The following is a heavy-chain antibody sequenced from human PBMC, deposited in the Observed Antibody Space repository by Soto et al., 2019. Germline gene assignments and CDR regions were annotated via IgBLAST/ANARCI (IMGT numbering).Heavy chain of an antibody. CDR1: GFTFSSYA. CDR3: AKVMAGYSYRGCFDH. CDR2: ISSNGGST. J-gene: IGHJ4*02. V-gene: IGHV3-64D*08. D-gene: IGHD5-18*01. Sequence: GGSLRLSCXASGFTFSSYAMHWVRQAPGKGLEYVSAISSNGGSTYYADSVKGRFTISRDNSKNTLYLQMSSLRAEDTAVYYCAKVMAGYSYRGCFDHWGQGTLVTVAA.